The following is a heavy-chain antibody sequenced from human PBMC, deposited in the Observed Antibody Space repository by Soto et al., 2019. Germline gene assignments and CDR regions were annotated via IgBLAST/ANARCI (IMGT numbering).Heavy chain of an antibody. CDR1: GYSFSAYW. D-gene: IGHD3-10*01. V-gene: IGHV5-51*01. CDR2: IYAGDSGT. CDR3: ARSPNMVRGTILGYGMDV. J-gene: IGHJ6*02. Sequence: GESLKISCKGSGYSFSAYWIGWVRQMPGKGLEWMGIIYAGDSGTRYSPSFQGQVTISVDKSISTAYLQWSSLKASDTAMYYCARSPNMVRGTILGYGMDVWGQGTTVTVSS.